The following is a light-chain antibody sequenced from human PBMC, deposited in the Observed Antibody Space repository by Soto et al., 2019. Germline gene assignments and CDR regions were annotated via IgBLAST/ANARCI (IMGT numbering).Light chain of an antibody. Sequence: HSALTQLPSASGSPGQSVPISCTGTSSDVGGYDYVSWYQQHPGKAPKLMIYDVTKRPSGVPDRFSGSKSGNTASLTVSGLQAEDEADYYCSPYAGTHIVFGTGTKVTVL. J-gene: IGLJ1*01. V-gene: IGLV2-8*01. CDR1: SSDVGGYDY. CDR2: DVT. CDR3: SPYAGTHIV.